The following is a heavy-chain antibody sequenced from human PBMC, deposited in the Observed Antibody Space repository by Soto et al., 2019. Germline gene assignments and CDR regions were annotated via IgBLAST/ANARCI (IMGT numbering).Heavy chain of an antibody. Sequence: WGSLRLSCLASVFTFNRQWMDWVRRTPGQGLEFVAKIGPDGSSKDYVDSVKGRSTISRDNAKNSLYLQMNTLRAEDTAVYCARGFRSPPDYWGQGTLVTVSS. CDR1: VFTFNRQW. CDR3: ARGFRSPPDY. J-gene: IGHJ4*02. CDR2: IGPDGSSK. V-gene: IGHV3-7*01.